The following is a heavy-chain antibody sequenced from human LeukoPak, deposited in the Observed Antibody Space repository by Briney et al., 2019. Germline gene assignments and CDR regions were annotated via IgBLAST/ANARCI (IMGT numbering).Heavy chain of an antibody. CDR1: GGSIGSYY. Sequence: SETLSLTCTVSGGSIGSYYWCWIRQPPGKGLEWIGYIYYSGSTNYNPSLKSRVTMSVDTSKNQFSLKLSSVTAADTAVYYCARDEGSVTSDALDIWGQGTMVTVSS. CDR3: ARDEGSVTSDALDI. CDR2: IYYSGST. D-gene: IGHD4-17*01. V-gene: IGHV4-59*01. J-gene: IGHJ3*02.